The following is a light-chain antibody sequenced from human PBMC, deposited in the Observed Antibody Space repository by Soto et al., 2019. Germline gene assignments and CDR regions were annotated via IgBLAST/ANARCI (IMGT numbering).Light chain of an antibody. V-gene: IGKV1-12*01. CDR2: KAS. CDR3: QQCKILLLT. CDR1: QDINSW. J-gene: IGKJ4*01. Sequence: EIKMTQSPSSVSATVGDRVSITCLASQDINSWLAWYQQKPGLAPKLLIYKASSLQGGVPSRFSGSRSGTDFTLTISSLQPEDFATYFCQQCKILLLTFGGGSIVDI.